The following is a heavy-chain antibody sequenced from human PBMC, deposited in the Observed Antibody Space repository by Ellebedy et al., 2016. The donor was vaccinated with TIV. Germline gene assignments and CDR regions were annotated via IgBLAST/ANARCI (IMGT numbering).Heavy chain of an antibody. CDR3: ARDTYRGHDY. D-gene: IGHD5-12*01. CDR2: MKPDGSEI. J-gene: IGHJ4*02. V-gene: IGHV3-7*03. Sequence: PGGSLRLSCTVSGFIFSDNWISWVRRAPGKGLEWVANMKPDGSEIYYVDSVKGRFTISRDNAKSALYLQMNNLRADDTAVYYCARDTYRGHDYWGQGTLVTVSS. CDR1: GFIFSDNW.